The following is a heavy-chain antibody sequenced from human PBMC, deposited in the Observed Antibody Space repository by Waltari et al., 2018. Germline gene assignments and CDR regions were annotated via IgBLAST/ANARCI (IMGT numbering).Heavy chain of an antibody. Sequence: QVQLVQSGAEVKRPGASVKVSCKTSGYTFIRYGVDWVRQAPGQGLAWMGWSIPSDGHTTYAQKVQGRVTMTTDTSTSTAYMELRDLRSDDTAIYYCARLPGYSSGWYDNWGQGTLVTVSS. J-gene: IGHJ4*02. CDR3: ARLPGYSSGWYDN. V-gene: IGHV1-18*01. CDR1: GYTFIRYG. CDR2: SIPSDGHT. D-gene: IGHD6-19*01.